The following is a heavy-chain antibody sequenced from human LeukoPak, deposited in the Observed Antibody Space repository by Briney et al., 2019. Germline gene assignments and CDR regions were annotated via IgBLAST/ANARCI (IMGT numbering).Heavy chain of an antibody. D-gene: IGHD3-16*01. V-gene: IGHV4-59*01. CDR3: ARHYGP. Sequence: SETLSLTCSVSGGSITHYYWSWIRQPPGKGLEWIGYIYYSGSTNYNPSLKSRVTISVDTSKIRFSLKLSSVTAADTAVYYCARHYGPWGQGTLVTVSS. CDR2: IYYSGST. CDR1: GGSITHYY. J-gene: IGHJ5*02.